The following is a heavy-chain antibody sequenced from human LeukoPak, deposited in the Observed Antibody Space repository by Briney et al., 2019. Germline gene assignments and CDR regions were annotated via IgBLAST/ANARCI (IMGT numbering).Heavy chain of an antibody. D-gene: IGHD5-18*01. CDR2: IIPILGIP. CDR1: GGTFSSYA. V-gene: IGHV1-69*04. CDR3: AREADLVKYNYGYFDY. J-gene: IGHJ4*02. Sequence: SVKVSCKASGGTFSSYAISWVRQAPGQGLEWMGRIIPILGIPNFAQKFQGRVTLSADTSTSTAYMEVSSLTSEDTAVYYCAREADLVKYNYGYFDYWGQGTLVTVSS.